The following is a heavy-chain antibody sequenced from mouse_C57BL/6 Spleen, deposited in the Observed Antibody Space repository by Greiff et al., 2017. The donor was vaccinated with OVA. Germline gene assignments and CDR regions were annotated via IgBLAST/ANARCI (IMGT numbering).Heavy chain of an antibody. V-gene: IGHV1-39*01. CDR3: APGGGNSWFAY. J-gene: IGHJ3*01. CDR1: GYSFTDYN. CDR2: INPNYGTT. Sequence: VQLKESGPELVKPGASVKISCKASGYSFTDYNMNWVKQSNGKSLEWIGVINPNYGTTSYNQKFKGKATLTVDQSSSTAYMQLNSLTSEDSAVYYWAPGGGNSWFAYWGQGTLVTVSA. D-gene: IGHD2-1*01.